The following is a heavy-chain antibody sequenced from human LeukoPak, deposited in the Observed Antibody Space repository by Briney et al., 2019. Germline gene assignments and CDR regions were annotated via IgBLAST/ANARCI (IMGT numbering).Heavy chain of an antibody. CDR1: GYSFTNFD. J-gene: IGHJ6*03. V-gene: IGHV1-8*01. CDR2: MNPNSGNK. D-gene: IGHD6-19*01. Sequence: GASVKVSCKASGYSFTNFDINWGRQATGQGLERMGWMNPNSGNKGYAQKFQGRVTMTMNTSITTAYMEPSSLRSEDTAVYYCARGPQWRGDYYYMDVWGRGTTVTVSS. CDR3: ARGPQWRGDYYYMDV.